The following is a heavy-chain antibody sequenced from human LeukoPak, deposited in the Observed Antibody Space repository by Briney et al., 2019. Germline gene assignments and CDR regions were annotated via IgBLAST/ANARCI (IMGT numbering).Heavy chain of an antibody. CDR2: VSSSGGNT. Sequence: GGSLRLSCAASGFTFTNYAMTWVRQSPGKGLEWVSAVSSSGGNTYYAESVRGRFTISRDNSKNTVSLHMNSLRAEDTAVYYCAKGWAYGSGSYYNLPSFDYWGQGTLVTVSS. CDR3: AKGWAYGSGSYYNLPSFDY. D-gene: IGHD3-10*01. J-gene: IGHJ4*02. V-gene: IGHV3-23*01. CDR1: GFTFTNYA.